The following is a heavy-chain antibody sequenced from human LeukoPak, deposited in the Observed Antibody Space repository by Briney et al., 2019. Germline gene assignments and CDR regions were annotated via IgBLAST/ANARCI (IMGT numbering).Heavy chain of an antibody. CDR1: GGSFSGYY. D-gene: IGHD6-19*01. Sequence: SETLSLTCAVYGGSFSGYYWSWIRQPPGKGLEWIGEINHSGSTNYNPSLKSRVTISVDTSKNQFSLKLSSVTAADPAVYSCAVAVAGSTMVWFDPWGQGTLVTVSS. V-gene: IGHV4-34*01. CDR3: AVAVAGSTMVWFDP. CDR2: INHSGST. J-gene: IGHJ5*02.